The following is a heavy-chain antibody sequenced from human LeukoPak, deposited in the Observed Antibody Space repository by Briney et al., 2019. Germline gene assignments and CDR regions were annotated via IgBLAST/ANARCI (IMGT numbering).Heavy chain of an antibody. CDR1: EGTFSSYA. CDR3: AGMWITDRFSDY. Sequence: SVKVSCKASEGTFSSYAISWVRQAPGQGLEWMGGIIPIFGTANYAQKFQGRVTITADESTSTAYMELSSLRSEDTAVYYCAGMWITDRFSDYWGQGTLVTVSS. V-gene: IGHV1-69*13. D-gene: IGHD3-3*01. CDR2: IIPIFGTA. J-gene: IGHJ4*02.